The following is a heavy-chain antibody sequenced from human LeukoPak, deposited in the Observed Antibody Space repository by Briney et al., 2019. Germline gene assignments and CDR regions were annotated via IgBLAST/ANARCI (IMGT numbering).Heavy chain of an antibody. CDR2: IYYSGST. V-gene: IGHV4-59*01. D-gene: IGHD3-3*01. Sequence: SETLSLTCTVSGGSISSYYWSWIRQPPGKGLEWIGYIYYSGSTNYNPSLKSRVTISVDTSKNQFSLKLSSVTAADTAVYYCAGVESYYDFWSGYYAWGAFDIWGQGTMVTVSS. CDR3: AGVESYYDFWSGYYAWGAFDI. CDR1: GGSISSYY. J-gene: IGHJ3*02.